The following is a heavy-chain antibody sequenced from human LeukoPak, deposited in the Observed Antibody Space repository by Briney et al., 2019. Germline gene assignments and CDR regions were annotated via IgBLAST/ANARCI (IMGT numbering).Heavy chain of an antibody. D-gene: IGHD3-22*01. Sequence: GGSLRLSCAASGFTFSDYYMSWIRQAPGKGLEWVSYISSSGSTIYYADSVKGRFTISRDNAKNSLYLQMNSLRSDDTAVYYCARGPVTTNYYDSSGYYYGSNWGQGTLVTVSS. CDR3: ARGPVTTNYYDSSGYYYGSN. V-gene: IGHV3-11*01. CDR1: GFTFSDYY. J-gene: IGHJ4*02. CDR2: ISSSGSTI.